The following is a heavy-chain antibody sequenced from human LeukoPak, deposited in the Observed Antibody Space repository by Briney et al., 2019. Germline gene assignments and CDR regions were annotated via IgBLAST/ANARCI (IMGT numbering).Heavy chain of an antibody. Sequence: GGSLRLSCAASGFPLSSYAMSWVRQAPGKGLEWVSSITYSSSYIYYADSVRGRFTISRDNAKNSLFLQLNSLRAEDTAVYYCARVLRYCSGGNCYSGGLGYMDVWGKGTTVTISS. CDR3: ARVLRYCSGGNCYSGGLGYMDV. V-gene: IGHV3-21*01. D-gene: IGHD2-15*01. CDR2: ITYSSSYI. CDR1: GFPLSSYA. J-gene: IGHJ6*03.